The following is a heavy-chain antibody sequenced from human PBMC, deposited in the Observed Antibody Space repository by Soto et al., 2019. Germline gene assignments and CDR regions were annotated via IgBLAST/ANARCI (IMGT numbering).Heavy chain of an antibody. CDR1: GFNFITFS. D-gene: IGHD3-22*01. J-gene: IGHJ6*02. CDR2: INSGGDET. CDR3: ARVVDYYDTYYYYGMDV. Sequence: PGGSLRLSCAASGFNFITFSMNWVPQAPGKGLEGISYINSGGDETYYADSVRGRFTISRDNAKNSLYLQMNSLRAEDTAVYYCARVVDYYDTYYYYGMDVWGQAPTVTVSS. V-gene: IGHV3-21*05.